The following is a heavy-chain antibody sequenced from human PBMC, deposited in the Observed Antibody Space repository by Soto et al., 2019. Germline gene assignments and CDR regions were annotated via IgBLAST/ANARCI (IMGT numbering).Heavy chain of an antibody. CDR3: ARDDRDGYNPSGVYFDY. D-gene: IGHD5-12*01. V-gene: IGHV4-31*03. CDR1: GGSISSGGYY. J-gene: IGHJ4*02. CDR2: IYYSGST. Sequence: SETLSLTCTVSGGSISSGGYYWSWIRQHPGKGLEWIGYIYYSGSTYYNPSLKSRVTISVDTSKNQFSLKLSSVTAADTAVYYCARDDRDGYNPSGVYFDYWGQGTLVTVSS.